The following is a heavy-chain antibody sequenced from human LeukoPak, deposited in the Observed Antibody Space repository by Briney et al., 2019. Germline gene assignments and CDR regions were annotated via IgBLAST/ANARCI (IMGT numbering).Heavy chain of an antibody. J-gene: IGHJ4*02. CDR1: GFTFSNYA. Sequence: GRSLRLSCAASGFTFSNYAMHWVRQAPGKGLEWVTGIYYAGSNEYYADSVKGRFAISGDNSKNVVYLQMNSLRADDTAVYYCAKDPYASGWYGGFDYWGQGTLVTVSS. V-gene: IGHV3-33*06. CDR3: AKDPYASGWYGGFDY. D-gene: IGHD6-19*01. CDR2: IYYAGSNE.